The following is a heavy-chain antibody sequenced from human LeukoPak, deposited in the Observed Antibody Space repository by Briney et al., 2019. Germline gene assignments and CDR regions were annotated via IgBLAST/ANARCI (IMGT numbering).Heavy chain of an antibody. D-gene: IGHD6-6*01. CDR2: IYRSGST. V-gene: IGHV3-53*01. CDR3: ARGIYISSSLSWFDP. CDR1: GFTVSTNY. J-gene: IGHJ5*02. Sequence: GGSLRLSCAASGFTVSTNYVSWVRQAPGKGLEWVSVIYRSGSTYYADSVKGRFTISRDNSKNTLYLQMNRLRAEDTAVYYCARGIYISSSLSWFDPWGQGTLVTVSS.